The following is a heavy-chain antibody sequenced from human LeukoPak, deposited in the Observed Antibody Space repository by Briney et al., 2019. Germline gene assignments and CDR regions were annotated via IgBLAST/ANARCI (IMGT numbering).Heavy chain of an antibody. CDR1: GGSISSSSYY. CDR3: ARDLPISTYYDILTGSDI. CDR2: IYYSGST. V-gene: IGHV4-39*07. Sequence: SETLSLTCTVSGGSISSSSYYWGWIRQPPAKGLEWIVSIYYSGSTYYNPSLKSRVTISVDTSKNQFSLKLSSVTAADTAVYYCARDLPISTYYDILTGSDIWGQGTMVTVSS. D-gene: IGHD3-9*01. J-gene: IGHJ3*02.